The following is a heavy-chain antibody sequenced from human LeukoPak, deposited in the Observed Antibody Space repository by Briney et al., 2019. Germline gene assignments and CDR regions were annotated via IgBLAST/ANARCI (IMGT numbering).Heavy chain of an antibody. D-gene: IGHD6-19*01. Sequence: GSSVKVSCKASGGTFSSYAISWVRQAPGQGLEWMGGIIPIFGTANYAQKFQGRVTITTDESTSTAYMELSSLRSEDTAVYYCARSLPGIAVAGTWYFDLWGRGTLVTVSS. J-gene: IGHJ2*01. CDR2: IIPIFGTA. V-gene: IGHV1-69*05. CDR3: ARSLPGIAVAGTWYFDL. CDR1: GGTFSSYA.